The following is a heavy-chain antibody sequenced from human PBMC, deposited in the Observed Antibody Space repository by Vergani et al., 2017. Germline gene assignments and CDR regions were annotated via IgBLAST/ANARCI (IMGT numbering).Heavy chain of an antibody. CDR3: ARAHLMALSFSFDH. CDR2: ISTGGTP. Sequence: QMQESGPGLVKPSQTLSLTCTVSGASITYVSSYYWTWFRQHPGMAPEWIGYISTGGTPYYNPSLRSRVDISMDTSKDQFSLKLTSVTAADTAVYYCARAHLMALSFSFDHWGQGILVTVSS. CDR1: GASITYVSSYY. D-gene: IGHD2-8*01. V-gene: IGHV4-31*03. J-gene: IGHJ5*02.